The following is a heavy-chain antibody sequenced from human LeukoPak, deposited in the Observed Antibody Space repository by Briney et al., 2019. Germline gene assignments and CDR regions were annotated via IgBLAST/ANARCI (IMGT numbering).Heavy chain of an antibody. J-gene: IGHJ4*02. V-gene: IGHV3-23*01. Sequence: PEGSLRLSCAASGFTFTSYSMSWVRQAPGKGLEWVSGTSDRGDYTYYADSVKGRITISRDNSKNTLYLQMNSLRAEDTALYFCAKKAQYNGNYPLDYWGQGTLVTVSS. CDR2: TSDRGDYT. D-gene: IGHD1-26*01. CDR1: GFTFTSYS. CDR3: AKKAQYNGNYPLDY.